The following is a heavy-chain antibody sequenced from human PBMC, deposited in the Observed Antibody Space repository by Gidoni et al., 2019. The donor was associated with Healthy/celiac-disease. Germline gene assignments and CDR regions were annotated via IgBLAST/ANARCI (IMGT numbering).Heavy chain of an antibody. Sequence: QVTLRESGPALVKPTQTLTLTCTFSGFSLSTSGMCVSWIRQPPGKALEWLARIDWDDDKYYSTSLKTRLTISKDTSKNQVVLTMTNMDPVDTATYYCARIRIAAAGNYYYYMDVWGKGTTVTVSS. CDR1: GFSLSTSGMC. CDR3: ARIRIAAAGNYYYYMDV. J-gene: IGHJ6*03. D-gene: IGHD6-13*01. V-gene: IGHV2-70*15. CDR2: IDWDDDK.